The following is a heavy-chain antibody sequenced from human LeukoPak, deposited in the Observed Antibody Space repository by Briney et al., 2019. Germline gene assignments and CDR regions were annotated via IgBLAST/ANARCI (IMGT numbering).Heavy chain of an antibody. CDR2: IKQVDSEK. D-gene: IGHD5-12*01. J-gene: IGHJ4*02. Sequence: GGSLRLSCAASGFTFSSYWMTWVRQAPGKGLEWVAYIKQVDSEKYYVDSVKGRFAISRDNAKNSLYLQMTSLRAEDTAVYYCARGVATMFDFWGQGALVTVSS. V-gene: IGHV3-7*05. CDR1: GFTFSSYW. CDR3: ARGVATMFDF.